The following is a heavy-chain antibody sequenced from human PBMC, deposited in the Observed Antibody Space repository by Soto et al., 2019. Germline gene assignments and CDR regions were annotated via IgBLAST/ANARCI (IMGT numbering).Heavy chain of an antibody. D-gene: IGHD3-10*01. J-gene: IGHJ6*02. CDR3: ARGVGFGYYYYHMDL. Sequence: SETLSLTCTVSGGSVRSSGYYWGWIRQPPGKGLEWIGYIYYSGSADYNPSLGSRVTISLDTSKNQFSLKLSSVTTADTAVYYCARGVGFGYYYYHMDLWGQGTTVTVSS. CDR1: GGSVRSSGYY. V-gene: IGHV4-61*08. CDR2: IYYSGSA.